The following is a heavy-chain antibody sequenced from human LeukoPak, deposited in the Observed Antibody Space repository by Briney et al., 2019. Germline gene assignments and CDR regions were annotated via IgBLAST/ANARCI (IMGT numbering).Heavy chain of an antibody. J-gene: IGHJ1*01. CDR1: GGSISSDF. Sequence: SETLSLTCTVSGGSISSDFWIWVRQPPGKGLEWIGYIYGSGSTNYNPSLKSRVSISVDTSKNQFSLKVNSVTAADTAVYYCATEWGPWYFQHWGQGTLVTVSS. V-gene: IGHV4-59*01. D-gene: IGHD1-14*01. CDR3: ATEWGPWYFQH. CDR2: IYGSGST.